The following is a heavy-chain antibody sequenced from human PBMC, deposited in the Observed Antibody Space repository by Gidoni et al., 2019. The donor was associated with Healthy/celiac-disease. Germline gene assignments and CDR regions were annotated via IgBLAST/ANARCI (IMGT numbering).Heavy chain of an antibody. V-gene: IGHV3-33*01. J-gene: IGHJ3*02. CDR2: IWYDGSNK. D-gene: IGHD3-16*02. Sequence: QVQLVESGGGVVQPGRSLRLSCAASGFTFSSYGMHWVRQAPGKGLEWVAVIWYDGSNKYYADSVKGRFTISRDNSKNTLYLQMNSLRAEDTAVYYCARDPNLTYDYVWGSYRPLDAFDIWGQGTMVTVSS. CDR3: ARDPNLTYDYVWGSYRPLDAFDI. CDR1: GFTFSSYG.